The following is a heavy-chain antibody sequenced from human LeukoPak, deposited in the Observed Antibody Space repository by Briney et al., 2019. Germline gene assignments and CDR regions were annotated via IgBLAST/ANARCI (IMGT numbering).Heavy chain of an antibody. V-gene: IGHV3-30*03. CDR1: GFSFSTYG. J-gene: IGHJ1*01. CDR2: ISNDGSNK. Sequence: TGRSLRLSCAASGFSFSTYGMYWVRQSPGKGLEWVAAISNDGSNKNYADSVEGRFTISRDNSKNTLYLQMNSLRAEDTAVYYCARGGRIAVAAMEYWGQGTLVTVSS. CDR3: ARGGRIAVAAMEY. D-gene: IGHD6-19*01.